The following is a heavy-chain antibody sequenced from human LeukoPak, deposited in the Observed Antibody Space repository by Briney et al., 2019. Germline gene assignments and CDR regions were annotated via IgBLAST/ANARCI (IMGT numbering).Heavy chain of an antibody. V-gene: IGHV3-66*01. J-gene: IGHJ3*02. CDR3: AKGLRELWGDAFDM. CDR1: GFTVSSNY. CDR2: IYSGGST. D-gene: IGHD4-17*01. Sequence: GGSLRLSCAASGFTVSSNYMSWIRQAPGKGLEWVSVIYSGGSTYYADSVKGRYTISRDNSKNTLYLQMNNLRAEDTAVYYCAKGLRELWGDAFDMWGQGTMVTVSS.